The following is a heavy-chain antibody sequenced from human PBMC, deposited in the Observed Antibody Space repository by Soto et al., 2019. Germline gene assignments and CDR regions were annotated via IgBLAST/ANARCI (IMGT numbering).Heavy chain of an antibody. J-gene: IGHJ4*02. CDR3: ARGRYGDY. CDR1: GYTFTSYG. CDR2: ISEHNGNT. D-gene: IGHD1-1*01. V-gene: IGHV1-18*01. Sequence: QVHLVQSGAAVKKPGASVKVSCKCSGYTFTSYGITWVRQAPGQGLEWMGWISEHNGNTDYAQKLQGRVTVTRDTSTSTAYMELRSLRSDDTAVYYCARGRYGDYWGQGALVTVSS.